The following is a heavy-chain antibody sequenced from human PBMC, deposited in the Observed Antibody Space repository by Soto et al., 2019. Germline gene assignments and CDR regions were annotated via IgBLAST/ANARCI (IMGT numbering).Heavy chain of an antibody. J-gene: IGHJ6*02. V-gene: IGHV4-59*01. D-gene: IGHD1-26*01. CDR1: GGSISSYY. CDR2: IYYSGST. Sequence: QVQLQESGPGLVKPSETLSLTCTVSGGSISSYYWSWIRQPPGKGLEWIGYIYYSGSTTYNPSLKSRVTISVDTSKNQFSLKLSSVTAADTAVYYCARAGGSYYSPYYYYGMDVWGQGTTVTVSS. CDR3: ARAGGSYYSPYYYYGMDV.